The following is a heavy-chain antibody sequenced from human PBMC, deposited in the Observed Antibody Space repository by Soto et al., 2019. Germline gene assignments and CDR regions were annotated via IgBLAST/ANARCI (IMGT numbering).Heavy chain of an antibody. CDR3: ARVMKGTTVPYRYYFDY. CDR2: IYYSGTS. Sequence: PSETLSLTCTVSGGSISSTSYHWGWIRQPPGKGLEWIGSIYYSGTSYYNPSLKSRVTMSVDTSNNQFSLKLNSVTAADAAVYYCARVMKGTTVPYRYYFDYWGQGTLVTVSS. J-gene: IGHJ4*01. CDR1: GGSISSTSYH. D-gene: IGHD1-7*01. V-gene: IGHV4-39*01.